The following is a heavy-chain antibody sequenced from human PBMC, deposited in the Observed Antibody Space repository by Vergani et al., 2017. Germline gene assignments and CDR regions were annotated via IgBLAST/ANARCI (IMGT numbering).Heavy chain of an antibody. CDR3: AATISYYYYYMDV. Sequence: QVQLQESGPGLVKPSQTLSLTCTVSGGSISSGGYSWSWIRQHPGKGLEWIGYIYYSGSTYYNPSLKSRVTISVDTSKNQFSLKLSSVTAADTAVYYCAATISYYYYYMDVWGKGTTVTVSS. CDR2: IYYSGST. D-gene: IGHD5-12*01. CDR1: GGSISSGGYS. J-gene: IGHJ6*03. V-gene: IGHV4-31*03.